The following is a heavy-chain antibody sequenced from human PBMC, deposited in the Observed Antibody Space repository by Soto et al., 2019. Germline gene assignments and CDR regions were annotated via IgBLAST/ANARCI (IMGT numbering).Heavy chain of an antibody. Sequence: QITLKESGPTLVKPTQPLTLTCTFSGFSLTTSGVGVGWIRQPQGKALEWLALVYWDDDKHYSPSLKSRLTITKDTSKNQVVLTMTSMDPVDTATYYCAHRLRCGGSCYYFDYWGQGTLVTVSS. CDR3: AHRLRCGGSCYYFDY. J-gene: IGHJ4*02. D-gene: IGHD2-15*01. CDR2: VYWDDDK. V-gene: IGHV2-5*02. CDR1: GFSLTTSGVG.